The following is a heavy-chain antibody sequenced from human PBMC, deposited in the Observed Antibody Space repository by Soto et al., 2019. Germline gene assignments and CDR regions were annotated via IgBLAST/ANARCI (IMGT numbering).Heavy chain of an antibody. CDR2: ISSSSSYI. Sequence: GGSLRLSCAASGFTFSSYSMNWVRQAPGKGLEWVSSISSSSSYIYYADSVKGRFTISRDNAKNSLYLQMNSLRAEDTAVYYCARSTTMAGAFDIWGQGTMVTVSS. CDR1: GFTFSSYS. CDR3: ARSTTMAGAFDI. J-gene: IGHJ3*02. D-gene: IGHD3-10*01. V-gene: IGHV3-21*01.